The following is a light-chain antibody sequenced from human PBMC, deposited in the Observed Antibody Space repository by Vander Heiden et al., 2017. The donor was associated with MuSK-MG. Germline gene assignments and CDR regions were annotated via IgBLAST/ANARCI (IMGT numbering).Light chain of an antibody. CDR3: LQDDNLPRT. Sequence: DIQMTQSPSSLSASVGDRVTITCRASQDITNYLNWYQQKPGKAPKLLIYDASNLETGVPSRFSGSGSGTDFTFTISSLQPEDIATYYCLQDDNLPRTFGQGTKVEIK. V-gene: IGKV1-33*01. CDR2: DAS. J-gene: IGKJ1*01. CDR1: QDITNY.